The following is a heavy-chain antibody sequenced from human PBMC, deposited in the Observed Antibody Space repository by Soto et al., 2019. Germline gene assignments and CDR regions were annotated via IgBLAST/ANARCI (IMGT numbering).Heavy chain of an antibody. Sequence: QVQLVESGGGVVQPGRSLRLSCTASGFTLSDYGMHWVRQAPGKGLEWVAVIWHDGGEKYYADSVTGRFTISRDYSKTTGHLQIDSLGTEDTALYYCARDPGRDSPIDYWGQGTLVTVSS. CDR1: GFTLSDYG. D-gene: IGHD3-22*01. V-gene: IGHV3-33*01. CDR3: ARDPGRDSPIDY. CDR2: IWHDGGEK. J-gene: IGHJ4*02.